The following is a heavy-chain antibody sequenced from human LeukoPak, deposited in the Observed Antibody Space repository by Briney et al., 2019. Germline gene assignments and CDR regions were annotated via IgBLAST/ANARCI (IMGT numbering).Heavy chain of an antibody. CDR1: GGSFSGYY. J-gene: IGHJ4*02. CDR2: SNHSGST. Sequence: PSVTLSLTCAVYGGSFSGYYWSWIRQPPGKGLEWIGESNHSGSTNYNPSLKSRVTISVDTSKNQFSLKLSSVTAADTAVYYCARGLADWGQGTLVTVSS. CDR3: ARGLAD. V-gene: IGHV4-34*01.